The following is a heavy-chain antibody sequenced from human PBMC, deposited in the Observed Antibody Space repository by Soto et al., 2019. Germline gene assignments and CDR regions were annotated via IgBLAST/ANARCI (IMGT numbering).Heavy chain of an antibody. V-gene: IGHV1-8*01. CDR3: AIGYNWNDEGAFDI. Sequence: QVQLVQSGAEVKKPGASVKVSCKASGYTFTSYDINWVRQATGQGLEWMGWMNPNSGNTGYAQKFQGRVTMTRNTSRSTAYMELSSLRSEDTAVYYCAIGYNWNDEGAFDIWGQGTMVTVSS. J-gene: IGHJ3*02. CDR1: GYTFTSYD. CDR2: MNPNSGNT. D-gene: IGHD1-1*01.